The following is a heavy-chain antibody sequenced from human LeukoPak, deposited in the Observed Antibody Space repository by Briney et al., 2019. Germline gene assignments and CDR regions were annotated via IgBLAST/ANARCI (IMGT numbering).Heavy chain of an antibody. CDR2: IKEDGSEI. J-gene: IGHJ3*02. Sequence: PGGSLRLSCAASAFTFSNYWMSWVRQAPGKGLEWVANIKEDGSEINYVDSVKGRFTISRDNSQNTLYLHMNSLRAEDTAVYYCAKERWTTTAFDIWGRGTMVTVSS. CDR1: AFTFSNYW. V-gene: IGHV3-7*03. CDR3: AKERWTTTAFDI. D-gene: IGHD1-14*01.